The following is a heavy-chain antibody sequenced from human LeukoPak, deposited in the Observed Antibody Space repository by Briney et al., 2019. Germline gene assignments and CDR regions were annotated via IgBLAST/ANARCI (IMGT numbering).Heavy chain of an antibody. Sequence: SETLSLTCTVSGGSISSSSSYWGWIRQPPGKGLEWIGNIFYSGTTYYNPSLKSRVTISLDTSKNQFSLRLISVTAADTAFYYCVRLPTGYPNWFDPWGQGTLVTVSS. CDR2: IFYSGTT. D-gene: IGHD3-9*01. CDR1: GGSISSSSSY. V-gene: IGHV4-39*01. J-gene: IGHJ5*02. CDR3: VRLPTGYPNWFDP.